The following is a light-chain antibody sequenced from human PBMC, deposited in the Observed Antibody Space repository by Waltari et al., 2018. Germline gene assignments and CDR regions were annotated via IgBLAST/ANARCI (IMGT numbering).Light chain of an antibody. CDR1: QTVLSSSNNKNY. V-gene: IGKV4-1*01. Sequence: DIVMTQSPDSLAVSLGERATINCKSSQTVLSSSNNKNYLTWYQQKQGQPPKLLGYWASTRESGVPDRFSGSGSGTDFTLTISSLQAEDVAVYFCQQYYSLPLTFGGGTKVEIK. J-gene: IGKJ4*01. CDR3: QQYYSLPLT. CDR2: WAS.